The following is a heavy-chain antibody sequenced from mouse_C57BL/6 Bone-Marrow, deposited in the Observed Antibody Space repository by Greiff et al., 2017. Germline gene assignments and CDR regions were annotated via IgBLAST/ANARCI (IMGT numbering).Heavy chain of an antibody. D-gene: IGHD1-1*01. CDR3: TVYYDGSSYLGFAY. Sequence: VQLKEPGTVLARPGASVKLSCKTSGYTFTSYWMHWVKQRPGQGLEWIGAIYPGNSDTSYNQKFKGKAKLTADTSASTAYMQLSSLTNEDSAVYYCTVYYDGSSYLGFAYWGRGTVVTVSA. J-gene: IGHJ3*01. V-gene: IGHV1-5*01. CDR1: GYTFTSYW. CDR2: IYPGNSDT.